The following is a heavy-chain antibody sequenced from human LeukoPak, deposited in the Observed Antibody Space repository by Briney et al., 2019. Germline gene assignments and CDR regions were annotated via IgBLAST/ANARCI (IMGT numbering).Heavy chain of an antibody. J-gene: IGHJ3*02. CDR3: AKKYIVGPTPGPFDI. CDR1: GFTFSSYA. D-gene: IGHD1-26*01. CDR2: IDSSGGAT. Sequence: GGSLRLSCAASGFTFSSYAIYWVRQVPGKGLEWVSAIDSSGGATFYADSVKGRFTISRDNSKNTVSMQMNSLRAEDTAVYYCAKKYIVGPTPGPFDIWGQGTMVTVCS. V-gene: IGHV3-23*01.